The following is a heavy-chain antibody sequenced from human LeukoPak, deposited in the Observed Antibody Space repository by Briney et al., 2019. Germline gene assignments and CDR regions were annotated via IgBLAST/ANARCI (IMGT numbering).Heavy chain of an antibody. Sequence: GGSLKISCKGSGYKFTSYWIGWVRQMPGKGLEWMGLINPGDSDTRYSPSFQGQVTISADKSVSTAYLQWSRLKASDTAMYYCARGNNENYYDWFDPWGQGTLVTVSS. CDR1: GYKFTSYW. J-gene: IGHJ5*02. CDR3: ARGNNENYYDWFDP. V-gene: IGHV5-51*01. D-gene: IGHD3-22*01. CDR2: INPGDSDT.